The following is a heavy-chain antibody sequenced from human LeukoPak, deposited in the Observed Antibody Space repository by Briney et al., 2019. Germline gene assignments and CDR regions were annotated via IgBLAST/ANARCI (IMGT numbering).Heavy chain of an antibody. J-gene: IGHJ4*02. CDR2: ISGSGGST. V-gene: IGHV3-23*01. D-gene: IGHD3-10*01. Sequence: GGSLRLSCTASGFTFTTYAMRWGRQAPGKGLEWVSGISGSGGSTYYADSVKGRFTISRDNSKNTLYLQMNSLRAEDTAVYYCVKLRSTMVRGVIEYWGQGTLVTVSS. CDR1: GFTFTTYA. CDR3: VKLRSTMVRGVIEY.